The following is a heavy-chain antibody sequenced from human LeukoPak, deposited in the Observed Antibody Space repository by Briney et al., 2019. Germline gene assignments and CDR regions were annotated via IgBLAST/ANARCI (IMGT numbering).Heavy chain of an antibody. D-gene: IGHD3-10*01. V-gene: IGHV4-59*01. CDR1: GGSISSYY. Sequence: SETPSLTCTVSGGSISSYYWSWIRQPPGKGLEWIGYIYYSGSTNYNPSLKSRVTISVDTSKNQFSLKLTSVTAADTAVYYCARDRELGYWGQGTLATVSS. CDR2: IYYSGST. J-gene: IGHJ4*02. CDR3: ARDRELGY.